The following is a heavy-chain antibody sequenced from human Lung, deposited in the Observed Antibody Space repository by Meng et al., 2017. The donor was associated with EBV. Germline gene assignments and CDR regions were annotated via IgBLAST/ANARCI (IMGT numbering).Heavy chain of an antibody. CDR2: ISGYNGNT. D-gene: IGHD1-26*01. V-gene: IGHV1-18*01. CDR1: GYTFPSHG. J-gene: IGHJ4*02. Sequence: VKSGLAVKKPWAPVKVTCKSSGYTFPSHGVSWVRQAPGQGLEWMGWISGYNGNTNYAQKLQGRVTMTTDTSTSTAYMELRSLRSEDTAAYYCASTPLAYSGPYSDYWGQGTLVTVSS. CDR3: ASTPLAYSGPYSDY.